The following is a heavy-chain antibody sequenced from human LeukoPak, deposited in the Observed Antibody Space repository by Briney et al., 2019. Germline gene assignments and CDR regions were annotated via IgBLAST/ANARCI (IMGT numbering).Heavy chain of an antibody. D-gene: IGHD6-13*01. CDR2: ISYDGSNK. CDR3: AKDDVAAAGTGPFY. Sequence: GGSLRLSCAASGFTFSSYGMHWVRQAPGKGLEWVAVISYDGSNKYYADSVKGRFTISRDNSKNTLYLQMSSLRAEDTAVYYCAKDDVAAAGTGPFYWGQGTLVTVSS. V-gene: IGHV3-30*18. CDR1: GFTFSSYG. J-gene: IGHJ4*02.